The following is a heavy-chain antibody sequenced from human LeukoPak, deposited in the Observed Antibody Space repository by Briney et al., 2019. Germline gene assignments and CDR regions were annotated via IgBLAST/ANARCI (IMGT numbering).Heavy chain of an antibody. CDR3: AKDQATDYYDSSGYSYSDY. J-gene: IGHJ4*02. V-gene: IGHV3-23*01. D-gene: IGHD3-22*01. CDR2: ISGSGGST. CDR1: GFTFSSYA. Sequence: GGFLRLSCAASGFTFSSYAMSWVRQAPGKGLEWVSAISGSGGSTYYADSVKGRFTISRDNSKNTLYLQMNSLRAEDTAVYYCAKDQATDYYDSSGYSYSDYWGQGTLVTVSS.